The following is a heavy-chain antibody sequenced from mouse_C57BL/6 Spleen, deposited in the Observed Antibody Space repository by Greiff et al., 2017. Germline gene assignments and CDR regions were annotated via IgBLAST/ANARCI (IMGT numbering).Heavy chain of an antibody. CDR1: GYTFTSYW. V-gene: IGHV1-74*01. CDR3: ANDYDVLYAMDY. Sequence: QVQLKQPGAELVKPGASVKVSCKASGYTFTSYWMHWVKQRPGQGLEWIGRIHPSDSDTNYNQKFKGKATLTVDKSSSTAYMQLSSLTSEDSAVYYCANDYDVLYAMDYWGQGTSVTVSS. D-gene: IGHD2-4*01. CDR2: IHPSDSDT. J-gene: IGHJ4*01.